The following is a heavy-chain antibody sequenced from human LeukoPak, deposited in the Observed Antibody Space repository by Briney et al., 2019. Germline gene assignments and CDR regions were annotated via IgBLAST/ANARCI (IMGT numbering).Heavy chain of an antibody. CDR1: GVSISSGGYY. CDR2: IYYSGST. V-gene: IGHV4-31*03. J-gene: IGHJ4*02. CDR3: ARAPLSASPDY. Sequence: SETLSLTCTVSGVSISSGGYYWSWIRQHPGKGLEWIGYIYYSGSTYYNPSLKSRVTISVDTSKNQFSLKLSSVTAADTAVYYCARAPLSASPDYWGQGTLVTVSS. D-gene: IGHD2-2*01.